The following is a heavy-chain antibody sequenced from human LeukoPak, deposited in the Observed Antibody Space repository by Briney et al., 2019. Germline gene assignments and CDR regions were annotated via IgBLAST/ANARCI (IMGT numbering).Heavy chain of an antibody. CDR3: ATYRQVLLPFES. CDR1: GFTFSTFA. D-gene: IGHD2-8*02. J-gene: IGHJ4*02. V-gene: IGHV3-23*01. Sequence: GGSLRLSCAASGFTFSTFAMIWVRQPPGKGLEWVSSIFPSGGEIHYADSVRGRFTISRDNSKSTLSLQMNSLRAEDTAIYYCATYRQVLLPFESWGQGTLVTVPS. CDR2: IFPSGGEI.